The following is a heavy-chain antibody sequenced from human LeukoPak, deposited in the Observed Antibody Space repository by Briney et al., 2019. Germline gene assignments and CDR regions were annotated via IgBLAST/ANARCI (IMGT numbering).Heavy chain of an antibody. Sequence: GGSLRLSCAASGFTFSSYWMSWVRQAPGKGLEWVANIKQDGSEKYYVDSVKGRFTISRDNAKNSLYLQMNSLRAEDTAVYYCAREGYSGYDWGLYWYFDLWGRGTLVTVSS. CDR1: GFTFSSYW. D-gene: IGHD5-12*01. CDR2: IKQDGSEK. V-gene: IGHV3-7*01. CDR3: AREGYSGYDWGLYWYFDL. J-gene: IGHJ2*01.